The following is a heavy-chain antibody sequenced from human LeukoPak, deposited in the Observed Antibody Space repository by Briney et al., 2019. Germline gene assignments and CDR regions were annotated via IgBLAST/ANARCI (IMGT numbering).Heavy chain of an antibody. V-gene: IGHV2-5*01. CDR1: GFSLSTSGVG. CDR3: AHRQPSYNWKYVGGAFDI. CDR2: IYWNDDK. Sequence: SGPTLVNPTQTLTLTCTFSGFSLSTSGVGVGWIRQPPGKALEWLALIYWNDDKRYSPSLKSRLTITKDTSKNQVVLTMANMDPVDTATYYCAHRQPSYNWKYVGGAFDIWGQGTMVTVSS. D-gene: IGHD1-7*01. J-gene: IGHJ3*02.